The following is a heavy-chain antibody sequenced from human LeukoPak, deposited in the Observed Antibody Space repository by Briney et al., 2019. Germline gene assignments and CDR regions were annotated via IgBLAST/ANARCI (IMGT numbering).Heavy chain of an antibody. V-gene: IGHV4-34*01. Sequence: SETLSLTCAVYGGSFSGYYWSWIRQPPGKGLEWIGEINHSGSTNYNPSLTSRVTISVDTSKNQFSLKLSSVTAADTAVNYCASLMIGGAPPVVDTWGKGTMVTVSP. CDR2: INHSGST. CDR3: ASLMIGGAPPVVDT. J-gene: IGHJ3*02. CDR1: GGSFSGYY. D-gene: IGHD1-26*01.